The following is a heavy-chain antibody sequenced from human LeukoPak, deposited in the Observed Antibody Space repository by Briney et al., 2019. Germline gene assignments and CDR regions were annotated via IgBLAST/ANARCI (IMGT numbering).Heavy chain of an antibody. CDR3: ARRNPDYHDSNGHILD. CDR1: GDIFRNYA. CDR2: IIPIFGTP. J-gene: IGHJ4*02. V-gene: IGHV1-69*13. D-gene: IGHD3-22*01. Sequence: RASVKVSCKTSGDIFRNYAFSWVRQAPGQGLEWMGGIIPIFGTPTYAQKFQGRVTITADESTSTAYMELSSLRFEDTAMFYCARRNPDYHDSNGHILDWGQGTLVTV.